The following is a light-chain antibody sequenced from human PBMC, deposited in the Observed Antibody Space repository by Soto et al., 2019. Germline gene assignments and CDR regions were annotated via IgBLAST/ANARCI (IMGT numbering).Light chain of an antibody. Sequence: DIQMTQSPSTLSASVGDRVTITCRASQSIISWLAWYQQIPGKAPTPLIYDVSSLESWVSSRFSGSGSGIEFTLTTGSLQPDDFATYYCQQYNCYSLFGGGTKVDIK. CDR3: QQYNCYSL. CDR1: QSIISW. V-gene: IGKV1-5*01. J-gene: IGKJ4*02. CDR2: DVS.